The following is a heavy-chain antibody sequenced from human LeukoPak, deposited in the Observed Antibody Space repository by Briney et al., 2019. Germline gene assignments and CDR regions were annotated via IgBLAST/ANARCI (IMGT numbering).Heavy chain of an antibody. D-gene: IGHD5-12*01. CDR3: ASLCGYSGYEADDY. CDR2: INSDGSST. CDR1: GFTFSSYW. Sequence: GGSLRLSCAASGFTFSSYWVHWVRQAPGKGLVWVSRINSDGSSTSYADSVKGRFTISRDNAKNTLYLQMNSLRAEDTAVYYCASLCGYSGYEADDYWGQGTLVTVSS. V-gene: IGHV3-74*01. J-gene: IGHJ4*02.